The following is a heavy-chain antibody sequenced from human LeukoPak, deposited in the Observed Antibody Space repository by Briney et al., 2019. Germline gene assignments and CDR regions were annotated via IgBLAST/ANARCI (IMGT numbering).Heavy chain of an antibody. CDR1: GFTFRNYW. CDR2: IKHDGSEK. D-gene: IGHD3-10*01. Sequence: GGSLRLPCAASGFTFRNYWMSWARQAPGKGLEWVANIKHDGSEKYSVDSVKGRFTISRDNAKNSLYLQMNSLRAEDTAVYYCTRDRAISGMDYWGQGTLVTVSS. V-gene: IGHV3-7*03. J-gene: IGHJ4*02. CDR3: TRDRAISGMDY.